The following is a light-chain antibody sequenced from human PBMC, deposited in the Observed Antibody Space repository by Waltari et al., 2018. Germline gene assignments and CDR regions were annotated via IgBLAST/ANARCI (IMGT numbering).Light chain of an antibody. V-gene: IGLV7-46*01. CDR2: DTS. J-gene: IGLJ1*01. CDR1: TGAVTSSHF. CDR3: LLLNGGPWV. Sequence: QAVVTQESSLTVSPGGTVTVTCGSSTGAVTSSHFPYWIQQKPGQAPRHLMYDTSNRQSWTPARFSGSLLGGKAALTLSGAQPEDEAEYYCLLLNGGPWVFGTGTKVTVL.